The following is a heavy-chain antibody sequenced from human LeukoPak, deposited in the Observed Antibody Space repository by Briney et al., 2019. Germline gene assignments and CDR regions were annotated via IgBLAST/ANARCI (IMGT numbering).Heavy chain of an antibody. CDR1: GFTFSSYA. V-gene: IGHV3-23*01. D-gene: IGHD3-3*01. CDR3: AKDRITIFGVVTIRGIFDY. Sequence: GGSLRLSCAASGFTFSSYAMSWVRQTPGKGLEWVSAISGSGGSTYYADSVKGRFTISRDNSKNTLYLQMNSLRAEDTAVYYCAKDRITIFGVVTIRGIFDYWGQGTLVTVSS. J-gene: IGHJ4*02. CDR2: ISGSGGST.